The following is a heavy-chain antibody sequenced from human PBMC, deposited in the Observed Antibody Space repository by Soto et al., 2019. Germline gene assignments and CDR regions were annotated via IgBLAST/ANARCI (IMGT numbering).Heavy chain of an antibody. CDR1: GFTFSNFV. CDR3: ARERAIAATGIFYY. Sequence: PGGSLRLSCAAPGFTFSNFVMHWVRQAPGKGLEWVAATSYDGKNKDHADSVKGRFTISRDNSKNTLYLQMNSLRHEDTAVYFCARERAIAATGIFYYWGQGTLVTVSS. V-gene: IGHV3-30*04. CDR2: TSYDGKNK. J-gene: IGHJ4*02. D-gene: IGHD6-13*01.